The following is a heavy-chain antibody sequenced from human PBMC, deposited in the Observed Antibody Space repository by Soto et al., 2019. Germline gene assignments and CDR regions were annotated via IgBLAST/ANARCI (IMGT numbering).Heavy chain of an antibody. CDR2: IDYSGTA. CDR3: ARTTGRHLDF. CDR1: YGSLSVSHVF. V-gene: IGHV4-39*01. J-gene: IGHJ4*02. Sequence: PSETLSLTCTVSYGSLSVSHVFWGWVRQPPGKGLEWIGNIDYSGTAYFNPSLGTRVTFPVDTSKNQFSLTLYSVTAADTAVYYCARTTGRHLDFWGQGILVTVS. D-gene: IGHD4-4*01.